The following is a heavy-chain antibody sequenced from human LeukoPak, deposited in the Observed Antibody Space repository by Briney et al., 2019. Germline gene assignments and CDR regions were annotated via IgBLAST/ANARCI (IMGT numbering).Heavy chain of an antibody. V-gene: IGHV4-39*07. CDR3: ARAGLYSSSWYFDY. CDR1: GGSISSSSYY. CDR2: IYYSGST. J-gene: IGHJ4*02. Sequence: PSETLSLTCTVSGGSISSSSYYWGWIRQPPGKGLEWIGSIYYSGSTYYNPSLKSRVTISVDTSKNQFSLKLSSVTAADTAVYYCARAGLYSSSWYFDYWGQGTLVTVSS. D-gene: IGHD6-13*01.